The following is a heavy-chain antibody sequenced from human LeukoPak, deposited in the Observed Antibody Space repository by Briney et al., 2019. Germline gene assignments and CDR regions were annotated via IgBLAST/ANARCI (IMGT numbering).Heavy chain of an antibody. D-gene: IGHD1-26*01. V-gene: IGHV3-66*01. Sequence: GSLRLSCAVSGFTVSSNYMSWVRQAPGKGLEWVSVIYSGGSTYYADSVKGRFTISRDNSKNTLYLQMNTLRTEDTAVYYCARDSGSYSRAFDIWGQGTMVTVSS. CDR1: GFTVSSNY. CDR2: IYSGGST. J-gene: IGHJ3*02. CDR3: ARDSGSYSRAFDI.